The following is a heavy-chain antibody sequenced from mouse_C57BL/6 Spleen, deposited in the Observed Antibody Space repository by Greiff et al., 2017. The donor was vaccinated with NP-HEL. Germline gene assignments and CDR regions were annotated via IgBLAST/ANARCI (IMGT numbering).Heavy chain of an antibody. CDR3: TRGGYYVVQCAY. D-gene: IGHD2-3*01. Sequence: VQLQQSGAELVRPGASVKLSCTASGFNIKDDYMHWVKQRPEQGLEWIGWIDPENGDTEYASKFQGKATITADTSSNTAYLQLSSLTSEDTAVYYCTRGGYYVVQCAYWGQGTLVTVSA. CDR1: GFNIKDDY. CDR2: IDPENGDT. J-gene: IGHJ3*01. V-gene: IGHV14-4*01.